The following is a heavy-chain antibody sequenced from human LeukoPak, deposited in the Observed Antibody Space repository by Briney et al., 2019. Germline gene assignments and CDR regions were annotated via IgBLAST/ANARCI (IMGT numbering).Heavy chain of an antibody. V-gene: IGHV4-38-2*02. Sequence: SETLSLTCTVSGYSISSGYYWGWIRQPPGKGLEWIGSIYHSGSTYYNPSLKSRVTISVDTSKNQFSLKLSSVTPEDTAVYYCARVIAAAGTYNFDYWGQGTLVTVSS. CDR3: ARVIAAAGTYNFDY. CDR2: IYHSGST. CDR1: GYSISSGYY. D-gene: IGHD6-13*01. J-gene: IGHJ4*02.